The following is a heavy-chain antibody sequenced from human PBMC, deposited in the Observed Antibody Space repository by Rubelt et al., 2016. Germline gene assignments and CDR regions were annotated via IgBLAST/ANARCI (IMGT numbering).Heavy chain of an antibody. V-gene: IGHV4-34*01. CDR2: FSHSGGT. CDR3: ARHGRAAARYDV. Sequence: QVQLQQWGAGLLKPSETLSLTCAVYGESFSGYYWTWIRQPPGKGLEWIGDFSHSGGTNYNPSLKSRVTISVDTSKNQFSLKMSSVTAADTTVYYCARHGRAAARYDVWGQGTTATVSS. CDR1: GESFSGYY. J-gene: IGHJ6*02. D-gene: IGHD6-13*01.